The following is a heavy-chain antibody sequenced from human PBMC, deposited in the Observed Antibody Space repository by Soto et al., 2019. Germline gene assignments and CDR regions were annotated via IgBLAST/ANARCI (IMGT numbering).Heavy chain of an antibody. D-gene: IGHD2-15*01. V-gene: IGHV4-4*02. Sequence: QVQLQESGPRLVKPSGTLSLTCAVSGASISSTNWWTWVRQPPGKGLEWIGEIYHTGSTKYNPSLYNSGTISLAKSNNQFSLSLSSVTPAATAVYYCATLPPRIVVVVLPIPTWGQGTLVTVSS. CDR3: ATLPPRIVVVVLPIPT. J-gene: IGHJ4*02. CDR2: IYHTGST. CDR1: GASISSTNW.